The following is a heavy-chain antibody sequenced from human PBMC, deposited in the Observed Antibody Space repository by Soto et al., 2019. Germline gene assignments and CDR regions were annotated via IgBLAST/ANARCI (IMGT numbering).Heavy chain of an antibody. Sequence: PVGSLRLSCAASGFTFSSYAMSWVRQAPGKGLEWVSGISSSGDSTYYADSVKGRFTISRDNSKNTLYLQMNSLGAEDTAVYYCAKTVPGTKYWGQGTLVTVSS. V-gene: IGHV3-23*01. CDR3: AKTVPGTKY. CDR1: GFTFSSYA. J-gene: IGHJ4*02. D-gene: IGHD6-19*01. CDR2: ISSSGDST.